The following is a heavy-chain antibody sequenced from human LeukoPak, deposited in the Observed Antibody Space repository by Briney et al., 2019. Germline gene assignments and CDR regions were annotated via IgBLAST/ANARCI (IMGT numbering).Heavy chain of an antibody. Sequence: GGSLRLSCAASRFTFSSYGMHWVRQAPGKGLEWVAVISYDGSNKYYADSVKGRFTISRDNSKNTLYLQMNSLRAEDTAVYYCAKSDGLYGDYPIDYWGQGTLVTVSS. CDR1: RFTFSSYG. D-gene: IGHD4-17*01. J-gene: IGHJ4*02. V-gene: IGHV3-30*18. CDR2: ISYDGSNK. CDR3: AKSDGLYGDYPIDY.